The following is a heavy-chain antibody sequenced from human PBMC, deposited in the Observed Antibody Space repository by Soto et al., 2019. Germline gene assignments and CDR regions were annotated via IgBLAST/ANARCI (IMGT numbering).Heavy chain of an antibody. CDR3: ARGDREDILVVVGARPGEYDIDI. CDR2: IAYDGSNA. CDR1: GFTFRNYA. D-gene: IGHD2-15*01. J-gene: IGHJ6*03. V-gene: IGHV3-30-3*01. Sequence: QVQLVESGGGVVQPGGSLRLSCAASGFTFRNYAMHWVRQAPGKGLECLAVIAYDGSNAFYRDSVKGRFTISRDNSKNTLYLHMNRLRSEETGVYYCARGDREDILVVVGARPGEYDIDIWGQGTTVTVSS.